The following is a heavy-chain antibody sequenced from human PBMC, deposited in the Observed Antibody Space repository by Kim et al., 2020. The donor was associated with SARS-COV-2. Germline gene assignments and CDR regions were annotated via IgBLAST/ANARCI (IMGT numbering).Heavy chain of an antibody. CDR3: ARGAHIVVVTAIQVNFQH. D-gene: IGHD2-21*02. J-gene: IGHJ1*01. CDR2: ISYDGSNK. CDR1: GFTFSSYA. V-gene: IGHV3-30*04. Sequence: GGSLRLSCAASGFTFSSYAMHWVRQAPGKGLEWVAVISYDGSNKYYADSVKGRFTISRDNSKNTLYLQMNSLRAEDTAVYYCARGAHIVVVTAIQVNFQHWGQGTLVTVSS.